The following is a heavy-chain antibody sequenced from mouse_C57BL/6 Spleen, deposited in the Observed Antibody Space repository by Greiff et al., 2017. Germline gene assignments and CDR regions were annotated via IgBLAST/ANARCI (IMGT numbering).Heavy chain of an antibody. J-gene: IGHJ3*01. Sequence: VHVKQSGAELVRPGASVKLSCTASGFNIKDYYMHWVKQRPEQGLEWIGRIDPEDGDSEDAPKFQGKATMTADTSSNTAYLQLSSLTSEDTAVYYCTHAYYSNYVIAYWGQGTLVTVSA. D-gene: IGHD2-5*01. CDR3: THAYYSNYVIAY. V-gene: IGHV14-1*01. CDR1: GFNIKDYY. CDR2: IDPEDGDS.